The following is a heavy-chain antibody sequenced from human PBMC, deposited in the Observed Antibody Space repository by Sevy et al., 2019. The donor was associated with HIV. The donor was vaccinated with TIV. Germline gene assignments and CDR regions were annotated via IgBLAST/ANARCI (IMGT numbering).Heavy chain of an antibody. CDR1: GYSFTSYW. Sequence: GESLKISCKGSGYSFTSYWIGRVRQMPGKGLEWMGIIYPGDSDTRYSPSFQGQVTISADKSISTAYLQWSSLKASDTAMYYCARPSARSGYLGVDAFDIWGQGTMITVSS. CDR3: ARPSARSGYLGVDAFDI. D-gene: IGHD3-22*01. J-gene: IGHJ3*02. V-gene: IGHV5-51*01. CDR2: IYPGDSDT.